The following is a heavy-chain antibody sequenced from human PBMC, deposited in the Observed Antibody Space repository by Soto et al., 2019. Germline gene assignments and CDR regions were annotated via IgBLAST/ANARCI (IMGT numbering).Heavy chain of an antibody. J-gene: IGHJ4*02. D-gene: IGHD5-12*01. Sequence: SETLSLTCTVSGGSISSGGYYWSWIRQHPGKGLEWIGYISHLESTYFHPSFKSRLTMSIDRTRNQFSLKLSSVTAADMAVYYCARGGGYDSFDYWGQGVLVTVSS. CDR3: ARGGGYDSFDY. CDR2: ISHLEST. V-gene: IGHV4-30-2*01. CDR1: GGSISSGGYY.